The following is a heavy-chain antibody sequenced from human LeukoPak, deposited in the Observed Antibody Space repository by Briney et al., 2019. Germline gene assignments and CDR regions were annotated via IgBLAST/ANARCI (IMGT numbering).Heavy chain of an antibody. J-gene: IGHJ4*02. V-gene: IGHV3-48*03. CDR1: GFTFSSYE. CDR2: ISSSGSTI. D-gene: IGHD3-10*01. CDR3: ARAHAYVGGWD. Sequence: GGSLRLSCAASGFTFSSYEMNWVRQAPGKGLEWVSYISSSGSTIYYADSVKGRFTISRDNAKNSLYLQMNSLRAEDTAVYYCARAHAYVGGWDWGQGTLVTVSS.